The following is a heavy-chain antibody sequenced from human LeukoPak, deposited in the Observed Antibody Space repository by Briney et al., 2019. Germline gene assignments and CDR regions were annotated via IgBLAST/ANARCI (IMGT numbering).Heavy chain of an antibody. J-gene: IGHJ4*02. CDR1: GGSFSGYY. CDR3: ARVIPPFYDILTGYYIDVLKYFDY. V-gene: IGHV4-59*01. D-gene: IGHD3-9*01. CDR2: IYYSGST. Sequence: PSETLSLTCAVYGGSFSGYYWSWIRQPPGKGLEWIGYIYYSGSTNYNPSLKSRVTISVDTSKNQFSLKLSAVTAADTAVYYCARVIPPFYDILTGYYIDVLKYFDYWGQGTLVTVSS.